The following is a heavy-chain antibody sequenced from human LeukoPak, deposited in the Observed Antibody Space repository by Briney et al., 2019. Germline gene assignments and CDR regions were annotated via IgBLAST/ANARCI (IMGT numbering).Heavy chain of an antibody. V-gene: IGHV5-51*01. CDR2: IYPGDSVT. CDR3: ARRSGSEDFDY. CDR1: GYTFTNYW. Sequence: GESLKISCKGSGYTFTNYWIGWVRQMPGKGLEWVGIIYPGDSVTRYSPSFQGQVTISADKSISTAYLQWSRLKASDTAMYYCARRSGSEDFDYWGQGTLVTVSS. J-gene: IGHJ4*02. D-gene: IGHD6-19*01.